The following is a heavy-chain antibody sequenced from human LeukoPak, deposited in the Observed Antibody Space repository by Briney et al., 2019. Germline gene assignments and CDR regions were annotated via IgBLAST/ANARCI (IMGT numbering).Heavy chain of an antibody. V-gene: IGHV3-23*01. CDR2: ISGSGGTT. CDR3: ARPYYDILTGQRSFVFQH. CDR1: GFTFSSYA. J-gene: IGHJ1*01. D-gene: IGHD3-9*01. Sequence: GGSLRLSCAASGFTFSSYAMSWVRQAPGKGLEWVSVISGSGGTTFYTDSVKGRFTISRDNAKNSLFLQMNSLRAEDRAVYYCARPYYDILTGQRSFVFQHWGQGTLVTVSS.